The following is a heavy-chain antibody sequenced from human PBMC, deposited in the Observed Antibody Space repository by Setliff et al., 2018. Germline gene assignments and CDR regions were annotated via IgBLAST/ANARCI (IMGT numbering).Heavy chain of an antibody. CDR3: AKERYFDWFFED. CDR2: IHASGSP. D-gene: IGHD3-9*01. Sequence: SETLSLTCTVSGGSITRGSFYWSWIRQSDGKRLGWIGRIHASGSPNYNPSLKSRVTISLDPSANQFSLNLSSVTAADTAFYYCAKERYFDWFFEDWGQGTLVTVSS. CDR1: GGSITRGSFY. V-gene: IGHV4-61*02. J-gene: IGHJ4*02.